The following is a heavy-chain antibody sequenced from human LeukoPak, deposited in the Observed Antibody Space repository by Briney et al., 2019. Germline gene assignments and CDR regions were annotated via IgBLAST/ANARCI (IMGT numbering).Heavy chain of an antibody. CDR3: ARHEGGRDGYYSANWFDP. Sequence: PSETLSLTCTVSGGSISSYYWSWIRQPPGKGLEWIGYIYYSGSTNYNPSLKSRVTISVDTSKNQFSLKLSSVTAADTAVYYCARHEGGRDGYYSANWFDPWGQGTLVTVSS. CDR2: IYYSGST. CDR1: GGSISSYY. J-gene: IGHJ5*02. D-gene: IGHD3-22*01. V-gene: IGHV4-59*08.